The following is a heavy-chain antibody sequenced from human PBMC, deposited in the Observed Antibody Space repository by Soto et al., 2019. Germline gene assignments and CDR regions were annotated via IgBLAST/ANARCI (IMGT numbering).Heavy chain of an antibody. Sequence: QVQLVQSGTEVKKPGSSVKVSCKASGGTFRNYPINWVRQAPGQGLEWMGSIFPLTDIPDYAQNFQARLTISAQKSTTTAYMELSSLTSDATAMYFCARGLLVDLNYFESWGRGPLVTVSS. V-gene: IGHV1-69*02. D-gene: IGHD3-9*01. J-gene: IGHJ4*02. CDR1: GGTFRNYP. CDR2: IFPLTDIP. CDR3: ARGLLVDLNYFES.